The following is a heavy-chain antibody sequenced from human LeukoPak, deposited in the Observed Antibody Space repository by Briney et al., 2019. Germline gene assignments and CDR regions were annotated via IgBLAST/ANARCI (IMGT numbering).Heavy chain of an antibody. CDR1: GYTFTGYY. V-gene: IGHV1-2*02. D-gene: IGHD2-8*01. J-gene: IGHJ6*02. CDR3: ARDAPRLLYPYYYYYGMDV. CDR2: INPNSGGT. Sequence: ASVKVSFKASGYTFTGYYMHWVRQAPGQGLEWMGWINPNSGGTNYAQKFQGRVTMTRDTSISTAYMELSRLRSDDTAVYYCARDAPRLLYPYYYYYGMDVWGQGTTVTVSS.